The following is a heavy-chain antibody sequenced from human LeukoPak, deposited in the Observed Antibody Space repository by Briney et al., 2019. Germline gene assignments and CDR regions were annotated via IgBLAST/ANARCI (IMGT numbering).Heavy chain of an antibody. D-gene: IGHD3-3*01. CDR2: ISGSSYYI. Sequence: GGSLRLSCAASGFTFSSYSMNWVRQAPGKGLEWVSSISGSSYYIYYADSVKGRFTISRDNAKNSLYLQMNSLRAEDTAVYYCARDESLGDLWSGYFDAFDIWGQGTMVTVSS. J-gene: IGHJ3*02. V-gene: IGHV3-21*01. CDR3: ARDESLGDLWSGYFDAFDI. CDR1: GFTFSSYS.